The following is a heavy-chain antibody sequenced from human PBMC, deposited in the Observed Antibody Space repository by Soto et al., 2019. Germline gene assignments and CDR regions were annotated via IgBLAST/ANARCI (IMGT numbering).Heavy chain of an antibody. CDR2: ISAYNGNT. Sequence: ASVKVSCKASGYTFTGYYMHWVRQAPGQGLEWMGWISAYNGNTNYAQKLQGRVTMTTDTSTSTAYMELRSLRSDDTAVYYCARDNTPPVTPQPYFQHWGQGTLVTVSS. V-gene: IGHV1-18*04. CDR1: GYTFTGYY. CDR3: ARDNTPPVTPQPYFQH. D-gene: IGHD4-17*01. J-gene: IGHJ1*01.